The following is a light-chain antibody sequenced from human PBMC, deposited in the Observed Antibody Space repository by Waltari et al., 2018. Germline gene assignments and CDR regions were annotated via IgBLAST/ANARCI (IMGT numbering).Light chain of an antibody. CDR3: SSYRRSSTYVL. J-gene: IGLJ2*01. V-gene: IGLV2-14*03. Sequence: QSALTQPASVSGSPGQSITISCSGISSDVGGYNFVSWYQQHPDKAPKLLIFDVSHPRSGVSLRISGSKSGNTASLTISGLRPEDEADYYCSSYRRSSTYVLLGGGTKLTVL. CDR1: SSDVGGYNF. CDR2: DVS.